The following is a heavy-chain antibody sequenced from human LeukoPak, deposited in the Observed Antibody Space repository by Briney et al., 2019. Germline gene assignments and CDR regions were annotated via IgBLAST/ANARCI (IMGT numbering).Heavy chain of an antibody. CDR2: IDDDSKTI. Sequence: SGGSLRLSCVASGFTFETYSMNWVRQAPGKGLEWISYIDDDSKTIYYADSVKGRFTISRDNAKNTLFLQMNNLRGEDTAVYYCAKDTHYDSSGFDYWGQGTLVTVSS. V-gene: IGHV3-48*04. CDR1: GFTFETYS. CDR3: AKDTHYDSSGFDY. J-gene: IGHJ4*02. D-gene: IGHD3-22*01.